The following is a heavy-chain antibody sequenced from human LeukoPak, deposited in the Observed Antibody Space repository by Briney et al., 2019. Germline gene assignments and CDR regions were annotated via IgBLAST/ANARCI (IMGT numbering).Heavy chain of an antibody. Sequence: GASVKVSCKVSGYTLTELSMHWVRQAPGKGLEWMGGFDPEDGETIYAQKLRGRDTMTEDTSTDTAYMELSSLRSEGTAVYYCATDLNLWSGYYGYWGEGALVTVSS. CDR2: FDPEDGET. D-gene: IGHD3-3*01. CDR3: ATDLNLWSGYYGY. J-gene: IGHJ4*02. V-gene: IGHV1-24*01. CDR1: GYTLTELS.